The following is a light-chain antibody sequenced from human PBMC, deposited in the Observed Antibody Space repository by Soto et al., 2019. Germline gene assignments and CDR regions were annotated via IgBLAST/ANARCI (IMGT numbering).Light chain of an antibody. CDR3: ATWDDSLSAYV. J-gene: IGLJ1*01. CDR1: SSNIGGNY. CDR2: KDN. V-gene: IGLV1-47*01. Sequence: QSVLTQPPSASGTPGQRVTISCSGSSSNIGGNYVYWYQHLPGTAPKLLIYKDNQRPSGVPDRFSGSTSGTSASLAISGLRSEDEADFYCATWDDSLSAYVFGTGTKVAVL.